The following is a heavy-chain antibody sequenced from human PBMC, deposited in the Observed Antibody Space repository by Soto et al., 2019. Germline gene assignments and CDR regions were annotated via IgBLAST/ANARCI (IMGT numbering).Heavy chain of an antibody. V-gene: IGHV3-48*01. J-gene: IGHJ5*02. CDR1: GFTFSSYS. D-gene: IGHD6-6*01. CDR2: ISSSSSTI. CDR3: ARQTVSIAEIGWFAP. Sequence: EVQLVESGGGLVQPGGSLRLSCAASGFTFSSYSMNWVRQAPGKGLEWVSYISSSSSTIYYAYSVKGRFTISRYNAKNSLYLQINSLTAQYTAVYYCARQTVSIAEIGWFAPWGQGTLVTVSS.